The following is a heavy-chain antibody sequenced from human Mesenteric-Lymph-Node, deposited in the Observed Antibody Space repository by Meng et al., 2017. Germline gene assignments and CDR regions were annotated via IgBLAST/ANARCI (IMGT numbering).Heavy chain of an antibody. V-gene: IGHV3-7*01. D-gene: IGHD3-10*01. J-gene: IGHJ6*02. CDR1: GFTFSSYW. Sequence: GESLKISCAASGFTFSSYWMTWVRQAPGKGLEWVANINPYGTETYYVASVQARFSISRDNTKNSLYLQIDNLRPEDTAVYYCARFVAGSGRVIVWGQGTTVTVSS. CDR2: INPYGTET. CDR3: ARFVAGSGRVIV.